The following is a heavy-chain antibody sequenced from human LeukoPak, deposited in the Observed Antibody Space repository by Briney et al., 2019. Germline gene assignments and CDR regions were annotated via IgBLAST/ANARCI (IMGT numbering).Heavy chain of an antibody. CDR3: VSFGSGSYGYYYYGMDV. D-gene: IGHD3-10*01. V-gene: IGHV1-2*02. Sequence: GASVKVSCKTSGYSFTDYYMHWVRQAPGQGLEWMGWINPNSGGTSYAQKFQGRVTMTRNTSISTAYMELSSLRSEDTAVYYCVSFGSGSYGYYYYGMDVWGQGTTVTVSS. CDR1: GYSFTDYY. J-gene: IGHJ6*02. CDR2: INPNSGGT.